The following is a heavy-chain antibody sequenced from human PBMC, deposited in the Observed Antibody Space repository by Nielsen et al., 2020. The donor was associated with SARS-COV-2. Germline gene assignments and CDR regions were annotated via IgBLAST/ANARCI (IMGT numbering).Heavy chain of an antibody. CDR1: GGSISSGSYY. CDR3: ASSGYLAYDAFNV. Sequence: SETLSLTCTVSGGSISSGSYYWSWIRQRPGKGLEWIGYLYYSGSNYYNPSLRSRVIISADTSKTQFSLKLNSVTAADTAVYYCASSGYLAYDAFNVWGQGTMVTVSS. V-gene: IGHV4-31*03. D-gene: IGHD3-22*01. J-gene: IGHJ3*01. CDR2: LYYSGSN.